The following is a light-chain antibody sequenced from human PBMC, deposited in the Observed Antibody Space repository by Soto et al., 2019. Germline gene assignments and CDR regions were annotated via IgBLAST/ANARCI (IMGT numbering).Light chain of an antibody. V-gene: IGKV3-15*01. J-gene: IGKJ1*01. CDR2: GAA. Sequence: IVMTQSPATLSVSPGERATLSCRASQSVFSSLAWYQQKPGQAPRLLIYGAATRATGVPARFSGSGSGTEFTLTISSLQSEDFVIYYCQQYHNWPAFGQGTTVEVK. CDR3: QQYHNWPA. CDR1: QSVFSS.